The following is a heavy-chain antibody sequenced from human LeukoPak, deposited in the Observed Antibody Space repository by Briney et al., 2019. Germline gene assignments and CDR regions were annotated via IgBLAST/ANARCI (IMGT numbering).Heavy chain of an antibody. CDR3: ARDHDTAANAFDI. J-gene: IGHJ3*02. V-gene: IGHV4-4*02. D-gene: IGHD5-18*01. Sequence: PSETLSLTCAVSGGSISSSNWWSWVRQPPGKGLEWIGEIYHSGSTNYNPSLKSRVTISADTSKSHYSLKLSSVTAADTAVYYCARDHDTAANAFDIWGQGTMVTVSS. CDR2: IYHSGST. CDR1: GGSISSSNW.